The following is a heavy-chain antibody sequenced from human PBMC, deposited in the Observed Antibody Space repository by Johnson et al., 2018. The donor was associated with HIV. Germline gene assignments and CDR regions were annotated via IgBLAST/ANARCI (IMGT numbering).Heavy chain of an antibody. J-gene: IGHJ3*02. V-gene: IGHV3-64*01. D-gene: IGHD2-15*01. CDR3: ARAGGGSHGAFDI. CDR2: ISSSGGRT. Sequence: VQLVESGGGLVQPGGSLRLSCAASGFTFSSYAMHWVRQAPGKGLEYVSAISSSGGRTYYANSVKGRFTISRDNSKNTLYLQMNSLRAEDTAVYYCARAGGGSHGAFDIWGQGTMVTVSS. CDR1: GFTFSSYA.